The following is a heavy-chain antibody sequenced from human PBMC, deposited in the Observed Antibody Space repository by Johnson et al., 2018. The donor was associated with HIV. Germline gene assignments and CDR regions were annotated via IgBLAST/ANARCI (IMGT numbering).Heavy chain of an antibody. Sequence: QVQLVESGGGVAQPGRSLRLSCAASGFTFSSYGMHWVRQAPGKGLEWVAVISYDGSNKYYAASVKGRFTISRDNSKNTLYLQMNSLKVEDTAVYYCSRDKGSWFVDAFDIWGQGTMVTVSS. CDR3: SRDKGSWFVDAFDI. J-gene: IGHJ3*02. CDR1: GFTFSSYG. V-gene: IGHV3-30*03. CDR2: ISYDGSNK. D-gene: IGHD6-13*01.